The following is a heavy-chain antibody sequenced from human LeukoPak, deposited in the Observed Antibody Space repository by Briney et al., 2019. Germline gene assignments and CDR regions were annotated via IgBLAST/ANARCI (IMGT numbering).Heavy chain of an antibody. J-gene: IGHJ3*02. D-gene: IGHD6-19*01. Sequence: ASVKVSCKASGYTFTSYGISRVRQAPGQGLEWMGWISAYNGNTNYAQKLQGRVTMTTDTSTSTAYMGLRSLRSDDTAVYYCARAQWLVLNGAFDIWGQGTMVIVSS. CDR3: ARAQWLVLNGAFDI. CDR1: GYTFTSYG. CDR2: ISAYNGNT. V-gene: IGHV1-18*01.